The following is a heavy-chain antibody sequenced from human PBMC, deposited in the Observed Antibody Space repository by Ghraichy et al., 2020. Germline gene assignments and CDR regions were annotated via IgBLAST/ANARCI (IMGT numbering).Heavy chain of an antibody. CDR2: IYYSGST. CDR3: ASQYCSSTSCQPHYYYYYGMDV. V-gene: IGHV4-30-4*01. Sequence: SETLSLTCTVSGGSISSGDYYWSWIRQPPGKGLEWIGYIYYSGSTYYNPSLKSRVTISVDTSKNQFSLKLSSVTAADTAVYYCASQYCSSTSCQPHYYYYYGMDVWGQGITVTVSS. D-gene: IGHD2-2*01. J-gene: IGHJ6*02. CDR1: GGSISSGDYY.